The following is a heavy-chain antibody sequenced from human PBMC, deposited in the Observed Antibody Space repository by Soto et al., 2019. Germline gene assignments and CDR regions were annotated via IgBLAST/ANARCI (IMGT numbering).Heavy chain of an antibody. Sequence: GGSLRLSCAASGFTFSSYAMSWVRQAPGKXLEWVSAISGSGGSTYYADSVKGRFTISRDNSKNTLYLQMNSLRAEDTAVYYCAKDQRAPYYDILTGPYNRFDPCGQGTLVTVSS. CDR1: GFTFSSYA. CDR3: AKDQRAPYYDILTGPYNRFDP. D-gene: IGHD3-9*01. V-gene: IGHV3-23*01. CDR2: ISGSGGST. J-gene: IGHJ5*02.